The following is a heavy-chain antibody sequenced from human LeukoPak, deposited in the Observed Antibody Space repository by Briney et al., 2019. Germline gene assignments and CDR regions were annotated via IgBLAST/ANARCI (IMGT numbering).Heavy chain of an antibody. CDR2: ISSSGSTI. D-gene: IGHD3-22*01. V-gene: IGHV3-11*04. J-gene: IGHJ3*02. CDR1: GFTVSSNY. CDR3: ARVGSGYYYDAFDI. Sequence: PGGSLRLSCAASGFTVSSNYMSWVRQAPGKGLEWVSYISSSGSTIYYADSVKGRFTISRDNAKNSLYLQMNSLRAEDTAVYYCARVGSGYYYDAFDIWGQGTMVTVSS.